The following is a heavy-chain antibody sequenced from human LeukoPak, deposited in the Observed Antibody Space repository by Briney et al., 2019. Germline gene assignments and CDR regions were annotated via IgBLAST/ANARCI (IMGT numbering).Heavy chain of an antibody. CDR3: ARAGGHSSPAGS. V-gene: IGHV3-74*01. CDR2: IHTDGSVT. D-gene: IGHD6-13*01. Sequence: PGGSLRLSCAASGFTFSNNWMTWVRQVPGKGLVWVSRIHTDGSVTNYADSVKGRFTISRDNAKNTLYLQMNSLRAEDTAVYYCARAGGHSSPAGSWGQGTLVTVSS. CDR1: GFTFSNNW. J-gene: IGHJ5*02.